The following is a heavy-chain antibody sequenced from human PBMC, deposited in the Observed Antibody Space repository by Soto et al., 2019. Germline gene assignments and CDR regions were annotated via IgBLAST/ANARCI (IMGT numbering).Heavy chain of an antibody. CDR1: GYTFTGYY. J-gene: IGHJ4*02. CDR3: ARDQGDYLDY. CDR2: INPNRGAT. V-gene: IGHV1-2*04. Sequence: QVQLVQSGAEVKKPGASVKVSCKASGYTFTGYYMHWVRQAPGQGLEWMGWINPNRGATNYAQKYKGWVTMTRDTSSSTDYMELSRLRSDDTAVYYCARDQGDYLDYWGQGTLVTVSS.